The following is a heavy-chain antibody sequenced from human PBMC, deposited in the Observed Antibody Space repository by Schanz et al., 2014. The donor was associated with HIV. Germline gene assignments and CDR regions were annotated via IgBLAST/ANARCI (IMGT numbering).Heavy chain of an antibody. Sequence: EVQLLESGGGLVQPGGSLRLSCVASRFTFNTYAMNWVRQAPGEGLEWVSSITDDGGRTDYADSVKGRFIISRDNSKNTLYLQMSDLKDEDTAVYYCAKDLRHTSGPFDYRGQGTLVTVSS. V-gene: IGHV3-23*01. D-gene: IGHD6-19*01. CDR2: ITDDGGRT. CDR1: RFTFNTYA. CDR3: AKDLRHTSGPFDY. J-gene: IGHJ4*02.